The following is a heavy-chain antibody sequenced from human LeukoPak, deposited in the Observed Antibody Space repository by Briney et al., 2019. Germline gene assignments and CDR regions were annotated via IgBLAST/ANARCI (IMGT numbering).Heavy chain of an antibody. J-gene: IGHJ3*01. CDR2: IYNSSNT. CDR3: ARRFSSRSDGNGYYYGHDAFDV. D-gene: IGHD3-22*01. Sequence: PSETLSLTCSVSGDSLSSSYWSWIRQPPGKGLEWIGNIYNSSNTNYNPSLQSRVTISVDNSKRQFSLQFTSVSATDPAVYYCARRFSSRSDGNGYYYGHDAFDVWGQGTLVTVSS. V-gene: IGHV4-59*08. CDR1: GDSLSSSY.